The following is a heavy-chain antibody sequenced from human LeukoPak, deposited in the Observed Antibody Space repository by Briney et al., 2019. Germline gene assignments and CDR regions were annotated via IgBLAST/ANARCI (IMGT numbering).Heavy chain of an antibody. J-gene: IGHJ6*03. V-gene: IGHV4-39*07. CDR2: IYYSGST. Sequence: PSETLSLTCTVSGGSISSSSYYWGWIRQPPGKGLERIGSIYYSGSTYYNPSLKSRVTISVDTSKNQFSLKLSSVTAADTAVYYCTGSGYTYYYYYYMDVWGKGTTVTVSS. D-gene: IGHD3-3*01. CDR1: GGSISSSSYY. CDR3: TGSGYTYYYYYYMDV.